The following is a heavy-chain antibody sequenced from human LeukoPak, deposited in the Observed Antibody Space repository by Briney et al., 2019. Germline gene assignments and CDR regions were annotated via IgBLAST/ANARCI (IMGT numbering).Heavy chain of an antibody. CDR1: GFTYSNYW. CDR2: IKQDGSEK. CDR3: ARARGSYSHDY. J-gene: IGHJ4*02. V-gene: IGHV3-7*01. Sequence: GGSLRLSCAASGFTYSNYWMTWVRQARGKGLEWVANIKQDGSEKYYVDSVKGRFTISRDNAKNSLYLQMNSLRAEDTAMYYWARARGSYSHDYWGQGTLVTVSS. D-gene: IGHD1-26*01.